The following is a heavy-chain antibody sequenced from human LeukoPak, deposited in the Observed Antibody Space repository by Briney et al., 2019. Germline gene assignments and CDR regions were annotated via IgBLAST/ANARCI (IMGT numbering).Heavy chain of an antibody. V-gene: IGHV1-69*13. CDR2: IIPIFGTA. CDR1: GGTFSSYA. D-gene: IGHD5-18*01. CDR3: ARGAAGDSYGYSSFDY. Sequence: SVKVSCKASGGTFSSYAISWVRQAPGQGLEWMGVIIPIFGTANYAQKFQGRVTITADESTSTAYMELSSLRSEDTAVYYCARGAAGDSYGYSSFDYWGKGTLVTVSS. J-gene: IGHJ4*01.